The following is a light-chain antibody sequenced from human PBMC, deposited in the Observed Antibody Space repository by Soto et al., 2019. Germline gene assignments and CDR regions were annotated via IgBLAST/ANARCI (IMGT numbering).Light chain of an antibody. J-gene: IGKJ1*01. CDR2: GGS. CDR3: QQYDNWPPAWT. V-gene: IGKV3-20*01. Sequence: DIVLTQSPDTLSLSPGERATLSCRASQSISSNYLAWYQQKPGQAPRLLIFGGSTRASGIPDKFSGGGSGTDFTLTISRLEPEDFAVYYCQQYDNWPPAWTFGQGTKVDIK. CDR1: QSISSNY.